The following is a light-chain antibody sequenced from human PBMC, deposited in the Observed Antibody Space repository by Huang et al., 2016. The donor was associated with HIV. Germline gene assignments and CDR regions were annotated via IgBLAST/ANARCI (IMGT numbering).Light chain of an antibody. CDR1: QDIKNS. Sequence: DIQMTQYPSSLSASVGDRVTITCRASQDIKNSLAWYQQKAGQVPKLLIYAASSLQSGVPSRFSGSGSWTDFTLSIISLQPEDVAIYYCQKYDSVPRTFGQGTKVDIK. V-gene: IGKV1-27*01. CDR3: QKYDSVPRT. J-gene: IGKJ1*01. CDR2: AAS.